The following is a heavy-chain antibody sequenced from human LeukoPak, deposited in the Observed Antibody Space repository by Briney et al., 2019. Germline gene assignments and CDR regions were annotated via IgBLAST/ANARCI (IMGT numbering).Heavy chain of an antibody. CDR2: INHSGST. CDR1: GGSFNGYY. CDR3: ARDLGSNYVYFDY. V-gene: IGHV4-34*01. Sequence: SETLSLTCAVYGGSFNGYYWSWIRQPPGKGLEWIGEINHSGSTNYTPSLKSRVTISVDTSKNQFYLNLRSVTAADTAVYYCARDLGSNYVYFDYWGQGSLVTVSS. D-gene: IGHD1-26*01. J-gene: IGHJ4*02.